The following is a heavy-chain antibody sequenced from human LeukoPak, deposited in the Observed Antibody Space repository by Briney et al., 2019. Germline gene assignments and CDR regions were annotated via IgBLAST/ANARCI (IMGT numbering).Heavy chain of an antibody. CDR3: AKVPTKTFDY. J-gene: IGHJ4*02. Sequence: GGSLRLSCAASGFPFSTYAMSWVRQAPGKGLEWVSAISGSGGSTYYADSVKGRFTISRDNSKNTLYLQMNSPRAEDTAVYYCAKVPTKTFDYWGQGTLVTVSS. CDR2: ISGSGGST. CDR1: GFPFSTYA. V-gene: IGHV3-23*01.